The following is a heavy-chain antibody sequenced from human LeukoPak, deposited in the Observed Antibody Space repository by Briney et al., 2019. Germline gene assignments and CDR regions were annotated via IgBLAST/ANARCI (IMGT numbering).Heavy chain of an antibody. J-gene: IGHJ6*02. V-gene: IGHV4-34*01. CDR3: AGRITIFGVVIEGYYGMDV. CDR1: GGSFSGYY. CDR2: INHSGST. D-gene: IGHD3-3*01. Sequence: SGTLSLTCAVYGGSFSGYYWSWIRQPPGKGLEWIGEINHSGSTNYNPSLKSRVTISVDTSKNQFSLKLSSVTAADTAVYYCAGRITIFGVVIEGYYGMDVWGQGTTVTVSS.